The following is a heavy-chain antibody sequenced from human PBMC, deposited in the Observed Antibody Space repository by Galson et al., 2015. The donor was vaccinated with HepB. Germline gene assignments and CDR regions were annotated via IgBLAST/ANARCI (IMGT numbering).Heavy chain of an antibody. V-gene: IGHV3-9*01. Sequence: SLRLSCAASGFTFDDYAMHWVRQAPGKGLEWVSSISWNSGSINYADSVKGRFTISRDNAKNSLCLQMNSLRAEDTALYYCAKGDRGGIYYYYMDVWGKGTTVTVSS. D-gene: IGHD3-16*01. CDR3: AKGDRGGIYYYYMDV. J-gene: IGHJ6*03. CDR2: ISWNSGSI. CDR1: GFTFDDYA.